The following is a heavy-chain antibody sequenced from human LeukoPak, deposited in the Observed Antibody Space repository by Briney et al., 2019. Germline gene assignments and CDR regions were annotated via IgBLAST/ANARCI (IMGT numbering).Heavy chain of an antibody. V-gene: IGHV3-33*01. J-gene: IGHJ6*02. CDR3: ARSEGYGAYSGMDV. CDR2: IWYDGSKK. Sequence: GGSLRLSCAASGFIFSSPGMHWVRQAPAKGLEWVAVIWYDGSKKFYGDSVKGRFTISRDNSKNTLYLQMSNLRVEDTAIYYCARSEGYGAYSGMDVWGHGTTVIVSS. D-gene: IGHD4-17*01. CDR1: GFIFSSPG.